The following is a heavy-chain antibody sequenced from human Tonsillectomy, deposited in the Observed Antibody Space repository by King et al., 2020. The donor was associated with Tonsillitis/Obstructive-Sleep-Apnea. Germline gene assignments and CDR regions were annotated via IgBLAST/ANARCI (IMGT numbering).Heavy chain of an antibody. V-gene: IGHV3-23*04. CDR2: ISGSGGNT. D-gene: IGHD6-19*01. CDR3: ANDGGTGWSTYYCGLDV. Sequence: VQLVESGGGLVQPGGSLRLSCAASGFTFSGYAMTWVRQAPGKGLEWVSVISGSGGNTYYADSVKGRFTISRDNSKNTLHLQMNSLRAEDTAVYYCANDGGTGWSTYYCGLDVWGQGTTVTVSS. CDR1: GFTFSGYA. J-gene: IGHJ6*02.